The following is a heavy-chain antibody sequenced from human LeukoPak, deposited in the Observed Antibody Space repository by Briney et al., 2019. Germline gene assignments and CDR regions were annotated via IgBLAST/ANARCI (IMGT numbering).Heavy chain of an antibody. Sequence: SVKVSCKASGYTFTSYGISWVRQAPGQGLEWMGWISAYNGNTNYAQKLQGRVTMTTDTSTSTAYMELRSLRSDDTAVYYCARDLGGSSSWYYFDYWGQGTLVTVSS. CDR3: ARDLGGSSSWYYFDY. CDR2: ISAYNGNT. D-gene: IGHD6-13*01. CDR1: GYTFTSYG. V-gene: IGHV1-18*01. J-gene: IGHJ4*02.